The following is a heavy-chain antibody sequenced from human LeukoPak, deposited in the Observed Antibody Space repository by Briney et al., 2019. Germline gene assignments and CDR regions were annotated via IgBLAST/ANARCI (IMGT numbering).Heavy chain of an antibody. J-gene: IGHJ4*02. Sequence: ASVKVSCKASGYTFTYYSLHWVRQAPGQGLEWMGWINPHSDGTNYAQRFQGRVTMTRDTSISTAYMELSRLRSDDTAVYYCAREGPCSSTRCQNFDFWGEGALVTVSS. CDR1: GYTFTYYS. CDR2: INPHSDGT. CDR3: AREGPCSSTRCQNFDF. D-gene: IGHD2-2*01. V-gene: IGHV1-2*02.